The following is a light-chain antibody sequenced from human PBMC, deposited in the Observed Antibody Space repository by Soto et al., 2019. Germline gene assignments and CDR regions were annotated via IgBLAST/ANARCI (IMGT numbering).Light chain of an antibody. Sequence: MQKKQSPSTLSASVGDRVTITCRASQSISSWLAWYQQKPGKAPKLLIYKASSLESGVPSRFSGSGSGTEFTLTISSLQPDDFATYYCQQYNSYSRTFGQGTKVDIK. CDR2: KAS. CDR3: QQYNSYSRT. V-gene: IGKV1-5*03. CDR1: QSISSW. J-gene: IGKJ1*01.